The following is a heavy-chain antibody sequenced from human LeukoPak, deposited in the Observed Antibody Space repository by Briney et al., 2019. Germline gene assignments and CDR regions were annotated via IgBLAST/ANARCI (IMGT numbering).Heavy chain of an antibody. V-gene: IGHV4-34*01. J-gene: IGHJ4*02. CDR1: GGSFSGYY. CDR2: INHSGST. D-gene: IGHD4-23*01. CDR3: ARDGMATVVTPNY. Sequence: SETLSLTCTVYGGSFSGYYWSWIRQPPGKGLEWIGEINHSGSTNYNPSLRSRVTISVDTSKNQFSLKLSSVIAADTAVYYCARDGMATVVTPNYWGQGTLVTVSS.